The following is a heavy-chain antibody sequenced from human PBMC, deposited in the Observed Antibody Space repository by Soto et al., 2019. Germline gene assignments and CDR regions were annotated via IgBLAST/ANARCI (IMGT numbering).Heavy chain of an antibody. V-gene: IGHV4-31*03. CDR3: ARGFIH. CDR2: IYYSGST. Sequence: QVQLQESGPGLVKPSHTLSLTCTVSGGSISSGGYYWSWIRQHPGKGLECIVYIYYSGSTSYNPSLKSRVNISVDTSKNQFALKLSSVTAADKAVYCCARGFIHWGQGTLVTVSS. J-gene: IGHJ5*02. CDR1: GGSISSGGYY.